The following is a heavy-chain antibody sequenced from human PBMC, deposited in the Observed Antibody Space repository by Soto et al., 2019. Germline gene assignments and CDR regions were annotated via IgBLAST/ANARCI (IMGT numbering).Heavy chain of an antibody. CDR2: INRSGDRT. Sequence: EVQLVESGEGLVQRGGSLRLSCAASGFTFSSYNIHWIRQAPGKGLEFVSAINRSGDRTYYADSVKCRFTITRDNSTNTVLLQMGSLRAEDMAVYYSARARCTSGQCYYFDYWGRGALVSVSS. CDR1: GFTFSSYN. V-gene: IGHV3-64*02. CDR3: ARARCTSGQCYYFDY. J-gene: IGHJ4*02. D-gene: IGHD2-8*01.